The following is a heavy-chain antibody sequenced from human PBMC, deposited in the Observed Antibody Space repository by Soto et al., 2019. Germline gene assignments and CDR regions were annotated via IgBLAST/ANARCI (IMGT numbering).Heavy chain of an antibody. CDR2: IYYRGNA. CDR3: ARLEGLATISYYFDF. V-gene: IGHV4-39*01. D-gene: IGHD3-9*01. Sequence: PSETLSLTCSVSDDSINSDKYYWGWIRQPPGKGLEWIGSIYYRGNAYYKPSLQTQVTKSLEKSRSQFSLKLNSVTAADSAVYFCARLEGLATISYYFDFWGPGALVTVSS. J-gene: IGHJ4*02. CDR1: DDSINSDKYY.